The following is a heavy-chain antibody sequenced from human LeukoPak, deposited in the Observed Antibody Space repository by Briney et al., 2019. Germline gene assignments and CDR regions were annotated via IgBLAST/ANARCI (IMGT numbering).Heavy chain of an antibody. Sequence: SETLSLTCAVSGGSISSSNWWSWVRQPPGKGLEWIGEIYHSGSTNYNPSLKSRVTISVDTSKNQFSLKLSSVTAADTAVCHCARVSNWFDPWGQGTLVTVSS. J-gene: IGHJ5*02. V-gene: IGHV4-4*02. CDR2: IYHSGST. D-gene: IGHD2/OR15-2a*01. CDR1: GGSISSSNW. CDR3: ARVSNWFDP.